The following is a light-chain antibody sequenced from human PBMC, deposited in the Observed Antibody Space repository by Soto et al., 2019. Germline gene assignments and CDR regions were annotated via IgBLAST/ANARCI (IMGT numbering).Light chain of an antibody. V-gene: IGKV3-15*01. CDR1: QSVSSN. CDR2: GAS. Sequence: EIVLTQSPVTLSLSPGERATLSCRASQSVSSNLAWYQQKPGQAPRLLIYGASTRATGIPARFSGSGSGTEFTLTISSLQSEDFAVYYCQQYNNWPPEITFGQGTRLEIK. CDR3: QQYNNWPPEIT. J-gene: IGKJ5*01.